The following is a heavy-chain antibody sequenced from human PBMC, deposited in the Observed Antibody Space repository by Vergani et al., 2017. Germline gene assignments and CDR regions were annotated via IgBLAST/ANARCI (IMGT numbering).Heavy chain of an antibody. CDR2: IHSSGTT. Sequence: QVQLHESGPGLVKPSQTLSLTCTVSGGSITSGSFYWSWIRQPAGKGLEWIGRIHSSGTTNYNPSLKSRVTLSVDTSKTQLSLRMTSATAADTAVYYCARDSWTSELRGVYWFDTWGQGTLVSVSS. CDR1: GGSITSGSFY. CDR3: ARDSWTSELRGVYWFDT. J-gene: IGHJ5*02. V-gene: IGHV4-61*02. D-gene: IGHD3-10*01.